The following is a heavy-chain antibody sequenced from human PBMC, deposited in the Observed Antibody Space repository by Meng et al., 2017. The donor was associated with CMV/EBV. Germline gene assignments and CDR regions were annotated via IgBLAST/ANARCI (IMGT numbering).Heavy chain of an antibody. CDR3: ATVRGMDV. J-gene: IGHJ6*02. D-gene: IGHD4-17*01. CDR1: GFTFSSYS. Sequence: GGSLRLSCAASGFTFSSYSMNWVRKAPGKGLEWVSSISSSSSNIYYADSVKGRFTISRDNAKNSLYLQMTGLRAEDTAVYYCATVRGMDVWGQGTTVTVSS. CDR2: ISSSSSNI. V-gene: IGHV3-21*01.